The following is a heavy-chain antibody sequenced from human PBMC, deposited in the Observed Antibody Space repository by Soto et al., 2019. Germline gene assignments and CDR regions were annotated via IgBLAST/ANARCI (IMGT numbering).Heavy chain of an antibody. CDR1: GGSISSGGYY. CDR2: IYYSGST. D-gene: IGHD2-8*01. V-gene: IGHV4-31*03. CDR3: VRESGCTNGVCYTFQGTGWFDP. Sequence: QVQLQESGPGLVKPSQTLSLTYTVSGGSISSGGYYWSWIRQHPGKGLEWIGYIYYSGSTYYNPSLKSRVTISVDTSKNQFSLKLSSVTAADTAVYYCVRESGCTNGVCYTFQGTGWFDPWGQGTLVTVSS. J-gene: IGHJ5*02.